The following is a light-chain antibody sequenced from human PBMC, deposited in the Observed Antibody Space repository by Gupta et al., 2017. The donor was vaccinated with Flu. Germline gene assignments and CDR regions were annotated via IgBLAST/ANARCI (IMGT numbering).Light chain of an antibody. V-gene: IGKV1-12*01. CDR1: LDISSW. Sequence: DVQMTQSPSFVSASVDDRVIITCRASLDISSWLAWYQQKPGKAPKLLIYATSKVHSDVPSRFSGNGSRTXFTLTIXSLQPEDIPTNYSQQSHNFPSTYGXETKVEIK. CDR2: ATS. J-gene: IGKJ4*02. CDR3: QQSHNFPST.